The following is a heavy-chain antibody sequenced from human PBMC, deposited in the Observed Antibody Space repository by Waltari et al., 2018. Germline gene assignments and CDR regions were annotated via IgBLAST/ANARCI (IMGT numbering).Heavy chain of an antibody. D-gene: IGHD2-8*01. J-gene: IGHJ4*02. Sequence: QPLLQESGPGLVKPSETLSLTCSVSGDSLSSRNYFWGWIRQPPGKGLQWSGRVYYPGNTYNNPAIKSRLTRSLDTSKNQCSLKLTSVTAADTAVYFCASGGGYTNGWDYWGQGTPVTVSS. V-gene: IGHV4-39*07. CDR1: GDSLSSRNYF. CDR2: VYYPGNT. CDR3: ASGGGYTNGWDY.